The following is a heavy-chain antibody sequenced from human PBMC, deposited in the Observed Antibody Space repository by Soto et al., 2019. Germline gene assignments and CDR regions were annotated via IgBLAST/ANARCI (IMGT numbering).Heavy chain of an antibody. J-gene: IGHJ5*02. D-gene: IGHD3-3*01. CDR3: ARGQRFSEWFDP. CDR2: VYSSGGT. Sequence: SETLSLTCTVSGGSMTSYYWTWIRQPAGKGLEWIGRVYSSGGTHYNPSLKSRVTISLDTSKNQFSLRLLSVTDADTAVYFCARGQRFSEWFDPWGQGTLVTV. CDR1: GGSMTSYY. V-gene: IGHV4-4*07.